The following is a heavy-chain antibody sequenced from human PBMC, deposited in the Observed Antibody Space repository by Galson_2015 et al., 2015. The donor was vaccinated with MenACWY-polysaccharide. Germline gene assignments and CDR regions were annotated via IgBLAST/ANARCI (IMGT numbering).Heavy chain of an antibody. CDR2: IFHSGTI. Sequence: ETLSLPCAVSDSSISSGYFWGWLRQPPGKGLEWIARIFHSGTIYYNPSIKSRLTISVDTSKNQFSLKPRSSTAADTAVYYCARVEKYSGSFYILYWGQGTLVTVSS. J-gene: IGHJ4*02. CDR1: DSSISSGYF. D-gene: IGHD1-26*01. V-gene: IGHV4-38-2*01. CDR3: ARVEKYSGSFYILY.